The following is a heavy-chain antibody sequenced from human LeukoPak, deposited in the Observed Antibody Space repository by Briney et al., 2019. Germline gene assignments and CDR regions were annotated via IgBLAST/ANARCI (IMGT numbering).Heavy chain of an antibody. Sequence: ASVKVSCKASGYTFTTYDINWVRQATGQGLQWMGWINPNSGNTGYAQKFQGRITITRNTSISTVYMGLSSLRSEDTAVYYCARGPPTAQYFQHWGQGTLVTVSS. CDR2: INPNSGNT. V-gene: IGHV1-8*03. D-gene: IGHD1-1*01. J-gene: IGHJ1*01. CDR3: ARGPPTAQYFQH. CDR1: GYTFTTYD.